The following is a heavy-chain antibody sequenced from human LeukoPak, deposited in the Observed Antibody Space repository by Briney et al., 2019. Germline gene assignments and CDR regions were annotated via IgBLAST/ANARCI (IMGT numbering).Heavy chain of an antibody. CDR2: INHSGST. V-gene: IGHV4-34*01. D-gene: IGHD3-22*01. Sequence: SETLSLTCAVYGGSFSGYYWSWIRQPPGKGLEWIGEINHSGSTNYNPSLKSRVTISVDTSKNQFSLKLSSVTAADTAVYYCARGRNYPNYYESSGYYYYYYYMDVWGKGTTVTVSS. CDR3: ARGRNYPNYYESSGYYYYYYYMDV. J-gene: IGHJ6*03. CDR1: GGSFSGYY.